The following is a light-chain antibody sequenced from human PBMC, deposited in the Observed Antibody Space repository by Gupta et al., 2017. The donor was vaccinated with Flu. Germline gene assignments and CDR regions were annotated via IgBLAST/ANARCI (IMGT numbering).Light chain of an antibody. Sequence: VVLTQSPATLSLSRWERAVLACRARQSVRHCIAWHSQIRVQFPRLLMYDGSRRADGVPARFSHSGSGTDFTVTMSTLDPEDLAVYYCPQRSDSPVSTFQQRTKPEI. CDR2: DGS. CDR3: PQRSDSPVST. CDR1: QSVRHC. J-gene: IGKJ2*01. V-gene: IGKV3-11*01.